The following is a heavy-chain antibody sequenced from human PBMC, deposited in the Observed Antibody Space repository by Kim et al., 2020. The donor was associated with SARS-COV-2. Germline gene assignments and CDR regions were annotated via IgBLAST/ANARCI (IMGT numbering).Heavy chain of an antibody. V-gene: IGHV4-34*01. J-gene: IGHJ6*01. CDR2: INHSGST. CDR3: ARVHSKRRNCTNGVCYDY. Sequence: SETLSLTCAVYGGSFSGYYWSWNRQPPGKGLEWIGEINHSGSTNYNPSLKSRVTISVDTSKNQFSLKLSSVTAADTAVYYCARVHSKRRNCTNGVCYDY. CDR1: GGSFSGYY. D-gene: IGHD2-8*01.